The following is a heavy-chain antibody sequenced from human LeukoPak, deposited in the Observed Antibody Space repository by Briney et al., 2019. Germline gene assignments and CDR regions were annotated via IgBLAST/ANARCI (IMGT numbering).Heavy chain of an antibody. CDR3: ARIDGSGSYLFDY. V-gene: IGHV4-34*01. CDR2: INHSGST. D-gene: IGHD3-10*01. CDR1: GGSFSGYY. J-gene: IGHJ4*02. Sequence: SETLSLTCAVYGGSFSGYYWSWIRQPPGKGLEWIGEINHSGSTNYNPSLKSRVTISVATSKNQSSLKLSSVTAADTAVYYCARIDGSGSYLFDYWGQGTLVTVSS.